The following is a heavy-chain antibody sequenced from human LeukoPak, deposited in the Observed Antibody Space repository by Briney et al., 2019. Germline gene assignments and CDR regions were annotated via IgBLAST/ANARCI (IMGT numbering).Heavy chain of an antibody. CDR3: AIIGVVSEIDY. Sequence: SETLSLTCTVSGGSISSGDYYWSWIRQPPGKGLEWIGYIYYSGSTYYNPSLKSRVTISVDTSKNQFSLKLSSVTAADTAVYYCAIIGVVSEIDYWGQGTLVTVSS. D-gene: IGHD3-3*01. V-gene: IGHV4-30-4*01. J-gene: IGHJ4*02. CDR1: GGSISSGDYY. CDR2: IYYSGST.